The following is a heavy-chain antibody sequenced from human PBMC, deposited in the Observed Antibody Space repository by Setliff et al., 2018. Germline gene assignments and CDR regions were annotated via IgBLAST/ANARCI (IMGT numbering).Heavy chain of an antibody. CDR2: IKQDGSEK. CDR1: GFTFSSRW. CDR3: ARSSSFRGPCAGGSCSDFDA. D-gene: IGHD2-15*01. V-gene: IGHV3-7*03. J-gene: IGHJ4*02. Sequence: PGESLRLSCVVSGFTFSSRWMSWVRQAPGKGLEWVANIKQDGSEKYYVDSVKGRFTISRDNAKNSLYLQMNSLRAEDTAVYYCARSSSFRGPCAGGSCSDFDAWGQGILVTVSS.